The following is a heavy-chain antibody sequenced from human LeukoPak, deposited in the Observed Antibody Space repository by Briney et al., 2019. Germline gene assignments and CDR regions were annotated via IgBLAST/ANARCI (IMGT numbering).Heavy chain of an antibody. D-gene: IGHD2-2*01. Sequence: PSETLSLTCSVSGGSISSSSSTYHWGWIRQPPGGGLEWIGSIYYSGSTYYNPSLKSRVTISVDTSKNQFSLKLSSVTAADTAVYYCARHTDVVVPAARNKNWFDPWGQGTLVTVSS. J-gene: IGHJ5*02. CDR2: IYYSGST. CDR3: ARHTDVVVPAARNKNWFDP. CDR1: GGSISSSSSTYH. V-gene: IGHV4-39*01.